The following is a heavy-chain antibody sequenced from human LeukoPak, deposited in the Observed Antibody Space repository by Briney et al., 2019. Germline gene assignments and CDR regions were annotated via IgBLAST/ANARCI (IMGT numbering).Heavy chain of an antibody. D-gene: IGHD1-26*01. V-gene: IGHV1-46*01. Sequence: GASVKVSCKASGYTFTTYYIHWVRQAPGQGLEWMGIINPSGGSTSSPQKFQGRVTMTRDTSTSTAYMELSSLRSEDTAVYYCASSRGSYHFDYWGQGTLVTVSS. CDR1: GYTFTTYY. J-gene: IGHJ4*02. CDR3: ASSRGSYHFDY. CDR2: INPSGGST.